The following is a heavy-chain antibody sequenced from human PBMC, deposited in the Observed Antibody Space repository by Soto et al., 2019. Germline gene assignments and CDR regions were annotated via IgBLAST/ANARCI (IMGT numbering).Heavy chain of an antibody. Sequence: GESLKISCKGSGYRFTSYWIGWVRQMPEKGLEWMGIIYPDDSDTRYSPSFQGQVTISADTSISTAYLQWSSLKASDTAIYYCARSYNSGSYLDAFDIWGQGTMVTVSS. V-gene: IGHV5-51*01. CDR3: ARSYNSGSYLDAFDI. CDR2: IYPDDSDT. CDR1: GYRFTSYW. D-gene: IGHD3-10*01. J-gene: IGHJ3*02.